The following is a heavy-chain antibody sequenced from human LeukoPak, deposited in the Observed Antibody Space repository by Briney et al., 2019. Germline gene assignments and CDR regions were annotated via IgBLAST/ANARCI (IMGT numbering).Heavy chain of an antibody. J-gene: IGHJ6*02. Sequence: GGSLRLSCAASGFTFSSYAMHWVRQAPGKGLEWVAVISYDGSNKYYADSVKGRFTISRDNAKNSLYLQMNSLRAEDTAVYYCAREENYDFWSGYYTASYYYGMDVWGQGTTVTVSS. CDR1: GFTFSSYA. D-gene: IGHD3-3*01. V-gene: IGHV3-30-3*01. CDR3: AREENYDFWSGYYTASYYYGMDV. CDR2: ISYDGSNK.